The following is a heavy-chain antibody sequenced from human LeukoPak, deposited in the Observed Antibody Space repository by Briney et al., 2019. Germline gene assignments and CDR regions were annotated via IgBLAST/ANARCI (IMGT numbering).Heavy chain of an antibody. V-gene: IGHV1-2*02. CDR3: ARGSEELVYYYYYMDV. CDR2: INPNSGGT. Sequence: GESLKISCKGSGYTFTGYYMHWVRQAPGQGLEWMGWINPNSGGTNYAQKFQGRVTMTRDTSISTAYMELSRLRSDDTAVYYCARGSEELVYYYYYMDVWGKGTTVTVSS. CDR1: GYTFTGYY. D-gene: IGHD6-6*01. J-gene: IGHJ6*03.